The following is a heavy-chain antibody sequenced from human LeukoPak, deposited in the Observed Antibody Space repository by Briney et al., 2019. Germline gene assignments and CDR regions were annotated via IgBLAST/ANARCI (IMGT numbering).Heavy chain of an antibody. CDR2: ISGSGDST. CDR1: GFIFDTHT. D-gene: IGHD1-14*01. CDR3: VRRAAVRGMDF. V-gene: IGHV3-23*01. J-gene: IGHJ6*02. Sequence: GGSLRLSCTGSGFIFDTHTLTWVRQAPGKGLEWVASISGSGDSTNYGDSVKGRFTISRDNFKRTVHLEMSNLRADDTAMYYCVRRAAVRGMDFWGLGTAVMVSS.